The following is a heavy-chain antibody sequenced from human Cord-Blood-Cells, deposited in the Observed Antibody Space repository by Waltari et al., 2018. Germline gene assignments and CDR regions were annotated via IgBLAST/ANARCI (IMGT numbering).Heavy chain of an antibody. J-gene: IGHJ4*02. CDR1: GFTVSSTY. D-gene: IGHD6-13*01. CDR3: ARDGGVAAAGNHSDY. V-gene: IGHV3-53*02. Sequence: EVQLVETGGGLIQPGGSLRLSCAASGFTVSSTYMRWVGQAPGKGLEWVSVIYSGGSTYYADSVKGRFTISRDNSKNTLYLQMNSLRAEDTAVYYCARDGGVAAAGNHSDYWGQGTLVTVSS. CDR2: IYSGGST.